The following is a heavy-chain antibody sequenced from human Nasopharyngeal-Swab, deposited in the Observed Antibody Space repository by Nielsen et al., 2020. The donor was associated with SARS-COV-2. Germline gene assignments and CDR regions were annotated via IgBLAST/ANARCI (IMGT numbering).Heavy chain of an antibody. CDR2: ISFNGIHI. CDR1: GFFFRSYT. D-gene: IGHD1-26*01. J-gene: IGHJ4*02. Sequence: GGSLRLSCAASGFFFRSYTMNWVRQAPGKGLEWVSTISFNGIHIYYADSVKGRFTISRDNARNPVFLQMNSLRAEDTAVYYCAKDGVLGMWGYFDFGGQGTMVTVSS. CDR3: AKDGVLGMWGYFDF. V-gene: IGHV3-21*01.